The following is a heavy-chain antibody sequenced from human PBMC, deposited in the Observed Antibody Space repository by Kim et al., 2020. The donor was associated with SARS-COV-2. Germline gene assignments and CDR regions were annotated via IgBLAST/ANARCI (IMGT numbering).Heavy chain of an antibody. V-gene: IGHV3-23*01. CDR1: GFTFSSYA. CDR3: AKGLYSSSWDREKYYYYGMDV. J-gene: IGHJ6*02. Sequence: GGSLRLSCAASGFTFSSYAMSWVRQAPGKGLEWVSAISGSGGSTYYADSVKGRFTISRDNSKNTLYLQMNSLRAEDTAVYYCAKGLYSSSWDREKYYYYGMDVWGQGTTVTVSS. CDR2: ISGSGGST. D-gene: IGHD6-13*01.